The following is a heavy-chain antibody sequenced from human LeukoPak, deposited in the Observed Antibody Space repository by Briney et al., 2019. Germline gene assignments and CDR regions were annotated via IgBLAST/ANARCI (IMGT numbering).Heavy chain of an antibody. J-gene: IGHJ3*02. CDR3: ARGLAVYSGGDDAFDI. Sequence: SQTLSLTCTVSGESISSYYCTSIRQPPGEGKEWIGYIYYSGRTNYNPSLNIRGTMSVDTSKNQFPLKLSSVTAADTAMYYCARGLAVYSGGDDAFDIWGQGTMVAVSS. CDR2: IYYSGRT. CDR1: GESISSYY. D-gene: IGHD2-21*01. V-gene: IGHV4-59*01.